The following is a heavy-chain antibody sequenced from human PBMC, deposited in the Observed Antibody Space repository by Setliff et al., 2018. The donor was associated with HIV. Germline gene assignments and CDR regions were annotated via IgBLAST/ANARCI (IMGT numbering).Heavy chain of an antibody. Sequence: ASVKVSCKASGYTFTSYYMHWVRQAPGQGLEWMGIINPSSGSTTYAQKFQGRVTMTRDTSTSTVYMELSSLRSEDTAVYYCARDPAPSASASYFQHWGQGTPVTVS. CDR3: ARDPAPSASASYFQH. J-gene: IGHJ1*01. V-gene: IGHV1-46*01. CDR2: INPSSGST. CDR1: GYTFTSYY.